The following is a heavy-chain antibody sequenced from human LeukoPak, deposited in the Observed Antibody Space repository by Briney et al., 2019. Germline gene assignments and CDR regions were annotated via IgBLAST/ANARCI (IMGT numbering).Heavy chain of an antibody. CDR1: GFTFSNAW. Sequence: PGGSLRLSCAASGFTFSNAWMSWVRQAPGKGLEWVGRIKSKTDGGTTDYAAPVKGRFTISRDDSKNTLYLQMNSLKTEDTAVYYCAKAIGGWYADEYYFDYWGQGTLVTVSS. J-gene: IGHJ4*02. V-gene: IGHV3-15*01. CDR3: AKAIGGWYADEYYFDY. CDR2: IKSKTDGGTT. D-gene: IGHD6-19*01.